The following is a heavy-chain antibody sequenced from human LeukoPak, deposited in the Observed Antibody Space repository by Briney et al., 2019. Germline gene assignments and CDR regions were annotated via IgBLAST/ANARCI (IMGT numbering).Heavy chain of an antibody. D-gene: IGHD5-12*01. J-gene: IGHJ4*02. Sequence: PSETLSLTCTVSGGSVSSGSYYWSWIRQSAGRGLEWIGRFYTGGSTNYNPSLKSRVTISLDTPKNQFSLRLDSVTAADTAVYYCARGVAGYGPYDYWGQGTLVTVSS. CDR3: ARGVAGYGPYDY. V-gene: IGHV4-61*10. CDR1: GGSVSSGSYY. CDR2: FYTGGST.